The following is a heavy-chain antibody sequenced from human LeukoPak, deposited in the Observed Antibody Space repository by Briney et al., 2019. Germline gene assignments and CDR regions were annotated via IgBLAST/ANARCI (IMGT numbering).Heavy chain of an antibody. CDR2: ISANNGNT. D-gene: IGHD2-2*01. J-gene: IGHJ5*02. CDR1: GYSFGIFG. CDR3: ARVGVVVPAAWFDP. Sequence: APVKVSCMASGYSFGIFGLSWVRQAPGQGLEWMGWISANNGNTNYAQNPQGRVSMTTDTSTSTAYMELRSLRSDDTAVYYCARVGVVVPAAWFDPWGQGTLVTVSS. V-gene: IGHV1-18*01.